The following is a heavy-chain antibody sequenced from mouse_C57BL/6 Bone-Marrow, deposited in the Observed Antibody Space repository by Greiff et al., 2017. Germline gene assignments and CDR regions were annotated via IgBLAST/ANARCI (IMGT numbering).Heavy chain of an antibody. CDR2: IHPNSGST. CDR3: ARDDGYYVWYFDV. V-gene: IGHV1-64*01. CDR1: GYTFTSYW. Sequence: QVQLQQPGAELVKPGASVKLSCKASGYTFTSYWLHWVKQRPGQGLEWIGMIHPNSGSTNYNEKFKSKATLTVDKSSSTAYMQRSSLTSEDSAVDYCARDDGYYVWYFDVWGTGTTVTVSS. J-gene: IGHJ1*03. D-gene: IGHD2-3*01.